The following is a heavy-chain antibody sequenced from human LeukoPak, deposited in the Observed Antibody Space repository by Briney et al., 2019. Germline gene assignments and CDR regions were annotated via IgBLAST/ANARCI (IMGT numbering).Heavy chain of an antibody. V-gene: IGHV3-23*01. CDR2: ISGSGGST. Sequence: GGSLRLSCAASGFTFSSYAMSWVRQAPGKGLEWVSAISGSGGSTYYADSVKGRFTISRDNSKNTLYLQMNSLRAEDTAVYYCANRHGTYSLVGWGAFDIWGQGTMVTVSS. CDR3: ANRHGTYSLVGWGAFDI. J-gene: IGHJ3*02. D-gene: IGHD5-18*01. CDR1: GFTFSSYA.